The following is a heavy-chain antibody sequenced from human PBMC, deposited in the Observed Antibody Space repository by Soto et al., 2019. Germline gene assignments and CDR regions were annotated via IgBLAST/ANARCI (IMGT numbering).Heavy chain of an antibody. CDR1: GFTFSSYA. CDR3: ASDADPDYYYYGMDV. J-gene: IGHJ6*02. Sequence: QVQLVESGGGVVQPGRSLRLSCAASGFTFSSYAMHWVRQAPGKGLEWVAVISYDGSNKYYADSVKGRFTISRDNSKNTLYLQMNSRRAEDTAVYYCASDADPDYYYYGMDVWGQGTTVTVSS. CDR2: ISYDGSNK. V-gene: IGHV3-30-3*01.